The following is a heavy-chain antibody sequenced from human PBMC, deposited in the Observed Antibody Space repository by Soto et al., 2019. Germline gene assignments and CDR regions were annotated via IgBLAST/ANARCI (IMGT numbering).Heavy chain of an antibody. CDR2: ISSSSSTI. D-gene: IGHD5-12*01. V-gene: IGHV3-48*02. CDR3: ARGGYSGYDLTREFDY. CDR1: GFTFSSYS. J-gene: IGHJ4*02. Sequence: GGSLRLSCAASGFTFSSYSMNWVRQAPGKGLEWVSYISSSSSTIYYADSVKGRFTISRDNAKNSLYLQMNSLRDEDTAVYYCARGGYSGYDLTREFDYWGQGTLVTVSS.